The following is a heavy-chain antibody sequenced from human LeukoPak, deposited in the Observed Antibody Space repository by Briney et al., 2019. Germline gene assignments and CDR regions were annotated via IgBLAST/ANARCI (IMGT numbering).Heavy chain of an antibody. J-gene: IGHJ4*02. CDR3: AKVGVEYSSSSL. CDR2: ISGSGGGT. D-gene: IGHD6-6*01. CDR1: GFTFSSYA. Sequence: GGSLRLSCAASGFTFSSYAMSWVLQAPGKGLEWVSAISGSGGGTYYADSVKGRFTISRDNSKNTLYLQMNSLRAEDTAVYYCAKVGVEYSSSSLWGQGTLVTVSS. V-gene: IGHV3-23*01.